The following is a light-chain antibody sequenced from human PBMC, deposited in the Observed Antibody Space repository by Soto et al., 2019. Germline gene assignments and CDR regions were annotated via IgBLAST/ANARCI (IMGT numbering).Light chain of an antibody. CDR1: NSNIGNNY. CDR2: DNS. Sequence: QSVLTQPLSVSAAPGQKVTISCSGSNSNIGNNYVSWFQQLPGTAPKLLIYDNSERPSGIPDRFSGSKSGTSATLGITGLQAGDEADYYCGTWDSSLSAGVFGGGTKLTVL. V-gene: IGLV1-51*01. CDR3: GTWDSSLSAGV. J-gene: IGLJ2*01.